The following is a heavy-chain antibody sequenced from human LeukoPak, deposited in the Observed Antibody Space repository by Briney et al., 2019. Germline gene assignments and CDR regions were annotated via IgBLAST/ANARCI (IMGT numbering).Heavy chain of an antibody. Sequence: GGSLRLSCAASGFDFSSYAVSWVRQAPGEGLEWVSAITGSGGSTYYADSVKGRFAVSRDNPRNTLYLQMNSLRAEDTAVYYCGKDEQGFGMQTSHWGQGTLVTVSS. CDR1: GFDFSSYA. CDR2: ITGSGGST. J-gene: IGHJ4*02. D-gene: IGHD1-14*01. V-gene: IGHV3-23*01. CDR3: GKDEQGFGMQTSH.